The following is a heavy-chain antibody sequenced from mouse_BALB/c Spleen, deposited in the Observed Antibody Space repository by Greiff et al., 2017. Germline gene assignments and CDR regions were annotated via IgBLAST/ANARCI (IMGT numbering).Heavy chain of an antibody. V-gene: IGHV5-6-5*01. CDR1: GFTFSSYA. Sequence: EVQVVESGGGLVQPGGSLKLSCAASGFTFSSYAMSWVRQTPEKRLEWVASISSGGSTYYPDSVKGRFTISRDNARNILYLQMSSLRSEDTAMYYCARSGSSYAHYYAMDYWGQGTSVTVSS. J-gene: IGHJ4*01. D-gene: IGHD1-1*01. CDR2: ISSGGST. CDR3: ARSGSSYAHYYAMDY.